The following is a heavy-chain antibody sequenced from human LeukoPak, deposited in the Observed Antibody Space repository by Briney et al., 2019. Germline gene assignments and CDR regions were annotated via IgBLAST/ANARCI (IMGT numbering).Heavy chain of an antibody. CDR3: ARGSISDYYYYMDV. CDR1: GFTFSSYG. V-gene: IGHV3-30*03. CDR2: ISYDGSNK. J-gene: IGHJ6*03. Sequence: GGSLRLSCAASGFTFSSYGMHWVRQAPGKGLEWVAVISYDGSNKYYPDSVKGRFTISRDNSKNTLYLQMNSLRAEDTAVYYCARGSISDYYYYMDVWGKGTTVTVSS. D-gene: IGHD3-3*01.